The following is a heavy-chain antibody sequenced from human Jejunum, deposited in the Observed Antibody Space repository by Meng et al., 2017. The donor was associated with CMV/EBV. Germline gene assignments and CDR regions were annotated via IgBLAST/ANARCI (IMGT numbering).Heavy chain of an antibody. CDR2: ISAENGNT. CDR1: GYNFVIYG. Sequence: CKASGYNFVIYGVTWVRQAPGQGLEWMGWISAENGNTNYAQKFQGRVTMTTDTSTNTAYMEMRSLRSDDSAVYYCARAGAEVTTYFNLWGQGTLVTVSS. V-gene: IGHV1-18*01. D-gene: IGHD2-21*02. CDR3: ARAGAEVTTYFNL. J-gene: IGHJ4*02.